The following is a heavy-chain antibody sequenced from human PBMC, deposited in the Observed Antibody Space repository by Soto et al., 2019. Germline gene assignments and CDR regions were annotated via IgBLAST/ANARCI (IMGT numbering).Heavy chain of an antibody. J-gene: IGHJ5*02. CDR3: ARDPRFGILTGYYNWFDP. D-gene: IGHD3-9*01. CDR2: ISAYNGNT. Sequence: GASVKVSCKASGYTFTSYGSSWVRQAPGQWLEWMGWISAYNGNTNYAQKLQGRVTMTTDTSTSTAYMELRSLRSDDTAVYYCARDPRFGILTGYYNWFDPWGQGTLVTVSS. V-gene: IGHV1-18*01. CDR1: GYTFTSYG.